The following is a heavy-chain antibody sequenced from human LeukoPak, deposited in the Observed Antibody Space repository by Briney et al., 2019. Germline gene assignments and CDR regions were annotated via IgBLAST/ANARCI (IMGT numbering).Heavy chain of an antibody. CDR1: GFTFRDFA. J-gene: IGHJ4*02. V-gene: IGHV3-23*01. CDR2: IGGGDT. CDR3: AKDGQSFNSMYDYFDS. D-gene: IGHD2-8*01. Sequence: PGGSLRLSCSASGFTFRDFAISWVRQAPGKGLEWVSSIGGGDTHYADSVKGRFTISRDDSRSTVDLQMSSLRAEDTAVYYCAKDGQSFNSMYDYFDSWGQGTLVTVSS.